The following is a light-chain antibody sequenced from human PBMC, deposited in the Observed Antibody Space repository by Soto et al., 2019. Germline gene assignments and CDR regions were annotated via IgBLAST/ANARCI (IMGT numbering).Light chain of an antibody. J-gene: IGKJ1*01. V-gene: IGKV1-39*01. CDR2: GAS. CDR3: QQTYAIPWT. CDR1: QDIKSF. Sequence: DIQMTQSPSSLSASVGDRVTITCRPGQDIKSFLNWNQQKPGKAPHLLIYGASRLHSGVPSRFPGSGSGTHFALTVTSLQPEDSASYVCQQTYAIPWTFGQGTTV.